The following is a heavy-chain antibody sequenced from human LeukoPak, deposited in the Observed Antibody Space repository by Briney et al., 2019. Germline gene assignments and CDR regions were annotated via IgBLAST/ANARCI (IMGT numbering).Heavy chain of an antibody. CDR1: GNYW. Sequence: GGSLRLSCAASGNYWMHWVRQVPGKGPVWVSHINSDGSWTSYADSVKGRFTISRDNSKNTLYLEMSSLRAEDTAVYYCTSFEYWGQGTLVTVSS. CDR2: INSDGSWT. J-gene: IGHJ4*02. V-gene: IGHV3-74*01. CDR3: TSFEY.